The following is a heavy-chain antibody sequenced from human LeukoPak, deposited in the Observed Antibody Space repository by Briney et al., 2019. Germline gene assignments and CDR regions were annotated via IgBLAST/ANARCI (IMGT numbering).Heavy chain of an antibody. J-gene: IGHJ4*02. CDR1: GCTFSSYG. D-gene: IGHD3-3*01. CDR3: AKGTVYDFWSGYYKRADYFDY. Sequence: PGRSLRLSCAASGCTFSSYGMHWVRQAPGKGLEWVAVISYDGSNKYYADSVKGRFTISRDNSKNTLYLQMNSLRAEDTAVYYCAKGTVYDFWSGYYKRADYFDYWGQGTLVTVSS. CDR2: ISYDGSNK. V-gene: IGHV3-30*18.